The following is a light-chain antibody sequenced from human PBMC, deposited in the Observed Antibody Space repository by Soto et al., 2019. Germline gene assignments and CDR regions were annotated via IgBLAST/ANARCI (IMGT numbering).Light chain of an antibody. J-gene: IGKJ4*01. Sequence: ESVLTQSPATLSLSPGERATLSCRASPSVSNSLAWYQHKPGQAPRLLIYDAFNRATGVPTRFSGSGSGTDFTLTISSLEPEDFAVYFCQHHGYLIGFGGGTKLESK. CDR3: QHHGYLIG. CDR1: PSVSNS. V-gene: IGKV3-11*01. CDR2: DAF.